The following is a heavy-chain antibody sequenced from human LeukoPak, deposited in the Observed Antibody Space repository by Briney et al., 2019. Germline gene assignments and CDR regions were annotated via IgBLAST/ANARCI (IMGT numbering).Heavy chain of an antibody. CDR1: GYTFTTYG. CDR3: ARALRIAADWFDP. V-gene: IGHV1-18*01. Sequence: ASVRISCKATGYTFTTYGITWVRQAPGQGLEWMGWISAYSGDTSYAQNLQDRVTMATDTSTSTAYMELRSLISDDTAVYYCARALRIAADWFDPWGQGTLVTVSS. D-gene: IGHD6-13*01. J-gene: IGHJ5*02. CDR2: ISAYSGDT.